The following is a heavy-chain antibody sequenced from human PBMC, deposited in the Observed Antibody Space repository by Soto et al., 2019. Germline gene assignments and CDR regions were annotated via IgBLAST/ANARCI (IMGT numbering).Heavy chain of an antibody. D-gene: IGHD6-13*01. J-gene: IGHJ4*02. CDR1: GFTFDDYA. Sequence: EVQLVESGGGLVQPGRSLRLSCAASGFTFDDYAMHWVRQAPGKGLEWVSGISRNSGSIGYADSVKGRFTITRDNAKNALYLRMNSLSAEDTVLYYCAKVLSIAAAGTMDFWGQGTLVTVAS. V-gene: IGHV3-9*01. CDR2: ISRNSGSI. CDR3: AKVLSIAAAGTMDF.